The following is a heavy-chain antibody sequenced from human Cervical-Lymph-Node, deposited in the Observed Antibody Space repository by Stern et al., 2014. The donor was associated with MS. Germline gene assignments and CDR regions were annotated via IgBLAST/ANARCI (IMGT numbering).Heavy chain of an antibody. CDR2: IIPNFGTA. CDR1: GGTFSSYA. J-gene: IGHJ4*02. V-gene: IGHV1-69*01. Sequence: VPLVESGAEVKKPGSSVKVSCKASGGTFSSYAISWVRPAPGQGLEWMGGIIPNFGTANYEQKFEGRVTITEDESTSTAYMELSSLRSEDTAVYYCARGPAMGLELRSPITYWGQGTLVTVSS. CDR3: ARGPAMGLELRSPITY. D-gene: IGHD1-7*01.